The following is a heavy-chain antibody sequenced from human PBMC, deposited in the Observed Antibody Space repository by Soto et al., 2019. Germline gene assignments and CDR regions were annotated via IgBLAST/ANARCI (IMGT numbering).Heavy chain of an antibody. D-gene: IGHD6-19*01. V-gene: IGHV1-69*12. CDR3: ARLRGIAVAGTGVPPSDY. J-gene: IGHJ4*02. Sequence: QVQLVQSGAEVKKPGSSVKVSCKASGGTFSSYAISWVRQAPGQGLEWMGGIIPIFGTANYAQKFQGRVTRTADDSTSTAYKELSSLRSEDTAVYYCARLRGIAVAGTGVPPSDYWGQGTLVTVSS. CDR2: IIPIFGTA. CDR1: GGTFSSYA.